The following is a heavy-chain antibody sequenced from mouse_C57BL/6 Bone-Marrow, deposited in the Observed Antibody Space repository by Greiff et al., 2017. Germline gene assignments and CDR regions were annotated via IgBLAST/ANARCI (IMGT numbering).Heavy chain of an antibody. J-gene: IGHJ2*01. CDR3: ARKGYYGPGVYFDY. V-gene: IGHV1-64*01. D-gene: IGHD1-2*01. CDR1: GYTFTSYW. CDR2: IHPNSGST. Sequence: QVQLQQPGAELVKPGASVKLSCKASGYTFTSYWMHWVKQRPGQGLEWIGMIHPNSGSTNYNEKFKSKATLTVDKSSSTAYMQLSSLTSEDSAVYYCARKGYYGPGVYFDYWGQGTTFTVSA.